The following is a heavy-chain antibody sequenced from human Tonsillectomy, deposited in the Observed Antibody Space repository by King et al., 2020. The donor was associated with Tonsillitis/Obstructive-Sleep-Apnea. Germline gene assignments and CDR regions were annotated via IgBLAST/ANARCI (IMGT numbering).Heavy chain of an antibody. V-gene: IGHV4-4*02. J-gene: IGHJ4*02. Sequence: QLQESGPGLVKPSGTLSLTCAVSGDSISSDHWWSWVRQPPGKGLEWIGEIIQTGSTSFNPSLRSRVTMSVDKSKNQLSLDIYSVTAADTGVYYCATKGRFALNNWGQGFLVTVSS. D-gene: IGHD1/OR15-1a*01. CDR1: GDSISSDHW. CDR2: IIQTGST. CDR3: ATKGRFALNN.